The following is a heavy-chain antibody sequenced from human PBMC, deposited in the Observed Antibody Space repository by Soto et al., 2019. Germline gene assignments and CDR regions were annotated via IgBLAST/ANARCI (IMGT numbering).Heavy chain of an antibody. J-gene: IGHJ5*02. CDR3: ARVKLGSYDWVDP. CDR1: GFTFSSYW. D-gene: IGHD3-16*01. V-gene: IGHV3-74*01. CDR2: INPDGGRT. Sequence: QLVESGGGLVQPEGSLRLSCAASGFTFSSYWLHWVRQAPGEGLVWVSRINPDGGRTNYADSVKGRFTISRDNAKNTLYLQMDSLRAEDTAVYYCARVKLGSYDWVDPWGQGTLVTVSS.